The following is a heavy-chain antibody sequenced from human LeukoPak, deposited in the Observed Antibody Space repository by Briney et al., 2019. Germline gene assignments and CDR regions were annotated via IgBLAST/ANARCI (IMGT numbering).Heavy chain of an antibody. J-gene: IGHJ3*02. CDR2: INHSGST. V-gene: IGHV4-34*01. D-gene: IGHD2-21*02. CDR1: GGSFSGYY. Sequence: SETLSLTCAVYGGSFSGYYWSWIRQPPGKGLEWIGEINHSGSTNYNPSLKSRVTISVDTSKNQFSLKLSSVTAADTAVYYCARPPYCGGDCYSHAFDIWGQGTMVTVSS. CDR3: ARPPYCGGDCYSHAFDI.